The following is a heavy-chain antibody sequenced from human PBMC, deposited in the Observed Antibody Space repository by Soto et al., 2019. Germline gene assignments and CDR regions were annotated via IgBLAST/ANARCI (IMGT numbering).Heavy chain of an antibody. Sequence: SETLSLTCTVSGGSISSYYWSWIRQPPGKGLEWIGYIYYSGSTNYNPSLKSRVTISVDTSKNQFSLKRSSVTAADTAVYYCARHGWYDILTGYYTLLNWFDPWGQGTLVTVSS. D-gene: IGHD3-9*01. V-gene: IGHV4-59*08. CDR1: GGSISSYY. CDR2: IYYSGST. CDR3: ARHGWYDILTGYYTLLNWFDP. J-gene: IGHJ5*02.